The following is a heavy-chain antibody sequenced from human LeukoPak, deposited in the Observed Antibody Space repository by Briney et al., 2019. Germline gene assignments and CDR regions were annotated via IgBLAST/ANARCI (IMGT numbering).Heavy chain of an antibody. CDR1: GGSISSNY. CDR3: ASLNYHGSGSPFDY. CDR2: IFYSGDI. V-gene: IGHV4-59*01. D-gene: IGHD3-10*01. Sequence: SETLSLTCTVSGGSISSNYWSWIRQPPGKGLECIGYIFYSGDIRYNPSLKSRVTISVDTSKNQFSLKLSSVAAADTAIYYCASLNYHGSGSPFDYWGQGMLVTVSS. J-gene: IGHJ4*02.